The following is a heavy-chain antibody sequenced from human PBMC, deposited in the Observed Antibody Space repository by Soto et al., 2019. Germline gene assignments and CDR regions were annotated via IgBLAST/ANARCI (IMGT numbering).Heavy chain of an antibody. D-gene: IGHD2-15*01. CDR2: IYYRGNT. CDR1: GGSISSSSYY. V-gene: IGHV4-39*02. CDR3: AREGGGYCSGGSCQVDY. J-gene: IGHJ4*02. Sequence: QLQLQESGPGLVKPSETLSLTCTVSGGSISSSSYYWGWIRQPPGKGLEWIGSIYYRGNTYYNPSPKSRVPISVDTSKNQFSLKLSSVTAADTAVYYCAREGGGYCSGGSCQVDYWGQGTLVTVSS.